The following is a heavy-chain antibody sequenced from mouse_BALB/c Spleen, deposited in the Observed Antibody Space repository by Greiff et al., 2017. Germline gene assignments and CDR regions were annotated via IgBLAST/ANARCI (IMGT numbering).Heavy chain of an antibody. CDR1: GYTFSSYW. CDR3: ARKGYGSSYWYFDV. Sequence: VQLQQSGAELMKPGASVKISCKATGYTFSSYWIEWVKQRPGHGLEWIGVILPGSGSTNYNEKFKGKATFTADTSSNTAYMQLSSLTSEDSAVYYCARKGYGSSYWYFDVWGAGTTVTVSS. D-gene: IGHD1-1*01. V-gene: IGHV1-9*01. J-gene: IGHJ1*01. CDR2: ILPGSGST.